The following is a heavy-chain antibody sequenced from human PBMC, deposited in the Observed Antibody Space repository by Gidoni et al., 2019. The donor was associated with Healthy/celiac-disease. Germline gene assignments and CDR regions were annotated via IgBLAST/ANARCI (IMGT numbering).Heavy chain of an antibody. CDR1: GGSFSGYY. Sequence: QVQLQQWGAGLLKPSETLSLTCAVYGGSFSGYYWSWIRQPPGKGLEWIGEINHSGSTNYNPSLKIRVTISVDTSKIQFSLKLSSVTAADTAVYYCARGRGRVYSSSWSSLYAFDIWGQGTMVTVSS. CDR3: ARGRGRVYSSSWSSLYAFDI. J-gene: IGHJ3*02. V-gene: IGHV4-34*01. CDR2: INHSGST. D-gene: IGHD6-13*01.